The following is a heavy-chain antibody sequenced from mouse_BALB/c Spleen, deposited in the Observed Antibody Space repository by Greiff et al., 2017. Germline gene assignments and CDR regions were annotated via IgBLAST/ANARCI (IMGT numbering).Heavy chain of an antibody. CDR1: GYSITSDYA. Sequence: VQLKESGPGLVKPSQSLSLTCTVTGYSITSDYAWNWIRQFPGNKLEWMGYISYSGSTSYNPSLKSRISITRDTSKNQFFLQLNSVTTEDTATYYCARGAGWFAYWGQGTLVTVSA. V-gene: IGHV3-2*02. D-gene: IGHD3-3*01. CDR2: ISYSGST. J-gene: IGHJ3*01. CDR3: ARGAGWFAY.